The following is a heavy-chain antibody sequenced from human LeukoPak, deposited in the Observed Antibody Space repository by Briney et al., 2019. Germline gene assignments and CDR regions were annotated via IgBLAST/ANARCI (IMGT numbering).Heavy chain of an antibody. D-gene: IGHD3-22*01. J-gene: IGHJ4*02. V-gene: IGHV1-8*03. Sequence: ASVKVSCKASGYTFTSYDINWVRQATGQGLEWMGWMNPNSGNTGYAQKFQGRVTITRNTSISTAYMELSSLRSEDTAVYYCARAYYYDSSGYYPYWGQGTLVTVSS. CDR1: GYTFTSYD. CDR2: MNPNSGNT. CDR3: ARAYYYDSSGYYPY.